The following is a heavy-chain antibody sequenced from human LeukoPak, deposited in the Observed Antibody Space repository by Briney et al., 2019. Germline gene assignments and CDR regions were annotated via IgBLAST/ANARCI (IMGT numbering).Heavy chain of an antibody. CDR2: LVTDGTYT. Sequence: GPSLTLSCAASGPNLRDYWMHWVRQAPGKGLVWVSRLVTDGTYTNYADSVTGRFTFSRDNAKNTLYRQMDSLRAEDTSFYYCVRDPSNSGNWFDLWGEGTLVTVSS. CDR3: VRDPSNSGNWFDL. D-gene: IGHD4-11*01. V-gene: IGHV3-74*01. CDR1: GPNLRDYW. J-gene: IGHJ5*02.